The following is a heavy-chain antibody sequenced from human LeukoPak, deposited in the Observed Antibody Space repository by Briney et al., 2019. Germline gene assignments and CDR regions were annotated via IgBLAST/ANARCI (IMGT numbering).Heavy chain of an antibody. Sequence: PGGSLRLSCAASGFTFSSYWMSWVRQAPGKGLEWVANIKQDGSEKYYVDSVKGRFTISRDNAKNSLYLQMNSLGAEDTAVYYCERAPYYGSGLGYYYMDVWGKGTTVTVSS. CDR3: ERAPYYGSGLGYYYMDV. CDR2: IKQDGSEK. J-gene: IGHJ6*03. CDR1: GFTFSSYW. D-gene: IGHD3-10*01. V-gene: IGHV3-7*01.